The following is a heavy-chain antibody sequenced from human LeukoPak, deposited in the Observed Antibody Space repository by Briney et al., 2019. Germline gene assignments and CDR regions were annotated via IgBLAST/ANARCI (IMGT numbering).Heavy chain of an antibody. CDR1: SASISSYF. Sequence: PSETLSLTCTVSSASISSYFLSWIRQPAGKGLEWIGRIYTSGITNYNPSLKSRVTLSVDTSKNRFSLNLTSVTAADTAIYYCAREVASGYPDNWFDPWGQGTLVTVSS. J-gene: IGHJ5*02. CDR3: AREVASGYPDNWFDP. V-gene: IGHV4-4*07. D-gene: IGHD5-12*01. CDR2: IYTSGIT.